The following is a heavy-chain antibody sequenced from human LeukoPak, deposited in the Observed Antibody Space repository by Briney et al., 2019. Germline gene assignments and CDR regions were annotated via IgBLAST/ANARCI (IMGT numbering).Heavy chain of an antibody. CDR2: ISGSGGST. CDR1: GFTFSSYA. D-gene: IGHD5-12*01. CDR3: AKDEDGYNVYYFDY. J-gene: IGHJ4*02. Sequence: GGSLRLSCAASGFTFSSYAMSWVRQAPGKGLEWVSAISGSGGSTYYADSVKGRFTISRDNSKNTLYLQVNSLRAEDTAVYYCAKDEDGYNVYYFDYWGQGTLVTVSS. V-gene: IGHV3-23*01.